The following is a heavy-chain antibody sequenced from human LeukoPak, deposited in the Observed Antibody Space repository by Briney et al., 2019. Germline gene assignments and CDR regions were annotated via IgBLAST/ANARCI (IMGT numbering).Heavy chain of an antibody. CDR3: ASPRHGAFDM. CDR1: GFTFSSYA. V-gene: IGHV3-23*03. J-gene: IGHJ3*02. Sequence: GGSLRLSCAASGFTFSSYAMSWVRQAPGKGLEWVSVIYSGGSTYYADSVKGRFIISRDNSKNTLYLQMNSLRAEDTAVYYCASPRHGAFDMWGQGTMVTVSP. CDR2: IYSGGST.